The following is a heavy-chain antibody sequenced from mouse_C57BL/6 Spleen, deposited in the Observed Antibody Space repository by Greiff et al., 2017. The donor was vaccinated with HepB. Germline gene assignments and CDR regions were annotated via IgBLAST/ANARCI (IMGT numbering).Heavy chain of an antibody. CDR1: GYTFTSYW. CDR2: IHPNSGST. V-gene: IGHV1-64*01. CDR3: ARGRGSSPDY. Sequence: QVHVKQPGAELVKPGASVKLSCKASGYTFTSYWMHWVKQRPGPGLEWIGMIHPNSGSTNYNEKFKSKATLTVDKSSSTAYMQLSSLTSADSAVYYCARGRGSSPDYWGQGTTLTVSS. J-gene: IGHJ2*01. D-gene: IGHD1-1*01.